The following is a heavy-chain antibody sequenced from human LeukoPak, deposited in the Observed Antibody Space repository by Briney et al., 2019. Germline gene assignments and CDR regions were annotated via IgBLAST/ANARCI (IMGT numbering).Heavy chain of an antibody. CDR1: GFTFRRYD. V-gene: IGHV3-21*01. CDR3: ARVYDVLTGGFDH. J-gene: IGHJ4*02. Sequence: AGGSLRLSCASSGFTFRRYDMNWVRQAPGKGLEWVSFISSSMISIHYADSVQSRFTISRDNARNILYLQMNSLRAEDTAVYYCARVYDVLTGGFDHWGQGALVTVSS. CDR2: ISSSMISI. D-gene: IGHD3-9*01.